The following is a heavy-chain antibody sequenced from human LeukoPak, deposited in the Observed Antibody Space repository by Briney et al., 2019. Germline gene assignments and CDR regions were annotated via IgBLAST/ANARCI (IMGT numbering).Heavy chain of an antibody. CDR3: ARLYDYVWGSYRTEWTEKKRTGPNGHSAFDI. D-gene: IGHD3-16*02. Sequence: GGSLRLSCAASGFTFSSYGMSWVRQAPGKGLEWVSAISGSGGSTYYADSVKGRFTISRDNAKNSLYLQMNSLRAEDTAVYYCARLYDYVWGSYRTEWTEKKRTGPNGHSAFDIWGQGTMVTVSS. V-gene: IGHV3-23*01. CDR1: GFTFSSYG. J-gene: IGHJ3*02. CDR2: ISGSGGST.